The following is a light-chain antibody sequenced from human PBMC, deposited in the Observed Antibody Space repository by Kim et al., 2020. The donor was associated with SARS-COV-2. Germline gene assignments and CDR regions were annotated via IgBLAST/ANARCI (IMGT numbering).Light chain of an antibody. Sequence: ASVGDRVTITCRASQGLSSYLSWYQQKPGKAPNLLIYAASSLQSGVPSRFSGSGSGTDFTLTISSLQPEDFATYYCQQSYSTPPTFGQGTKVDIK. CDR1: QGLSSY. CDR3: QQSYSTPPT. V-gene: IGKV1-39*01. J-gene: IGKJ1*01. CDR2: AAS.